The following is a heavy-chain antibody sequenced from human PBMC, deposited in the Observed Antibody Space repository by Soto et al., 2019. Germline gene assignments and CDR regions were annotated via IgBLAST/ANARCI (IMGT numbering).Heavy chain of an antibody. CDR1: GLIFRNYY. CDR2: INGSSDSI. V-gene: IGHV3-11*06. D-gene: IGHD6-13*01. J-gene: IGHJ4*02. CDR3: ARVGVVTAAGTSDY. Sequence: PGGSLRLSCAASGLIFRNYYRSWIRQVPGKGLEWVAYINGSSDSIPYVDSVKGRFTISIDNAKNSLYLQMNSLRAEDTAVYYFARVGVVTAAGTSDYWGQGTLVTVSS.